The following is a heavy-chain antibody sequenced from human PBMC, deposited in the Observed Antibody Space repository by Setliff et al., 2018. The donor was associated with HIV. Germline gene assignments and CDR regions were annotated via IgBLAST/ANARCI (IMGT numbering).Heavy chain of an antibody. V-gene: IGHV3-48*01. Sequence: GGSRRLSCAASGSIFSSDSMDWVRQTPGKGLEWVSYISSSDTTIYYADSGKGRITISRENAKNSLYLQMSSLRAEDTAVYYYATDSSRGYLGWLPLKNYYSYYIDVWGKGTTVTVSS. CDR1: GSIFSSDS. J-gene: IGHJ6*03. CDR2: ISSSDTTI. CDR3: ATDSSRGYLGWLPLKNYYSYYIDV. D-gene: IGHD3-9*01.